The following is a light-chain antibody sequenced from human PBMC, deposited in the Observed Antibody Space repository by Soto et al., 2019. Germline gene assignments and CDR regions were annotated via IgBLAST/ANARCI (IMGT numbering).Light chain of an antibody. V-gene: IGKV3-20*01. CDR2: GAS. J-gene: IGKJ1*01. CDR1: QSVSSSY. CDR3: QQYGGSSWT. Sequence: EIVMTQSPATLSVSPGERATLSCRSSQSVSSSYLAWYHQKPGQAPRLLIFGASSRATGIPDRFSGSGSGTDFTLTISRLEPEDFAVYYCQQYGGSSWTFGQGTKVDI.